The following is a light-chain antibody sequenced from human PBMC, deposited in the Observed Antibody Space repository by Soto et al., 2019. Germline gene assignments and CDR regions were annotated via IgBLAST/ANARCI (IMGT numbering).Light chain of an antibody. Sequence: QSALTQPPSVSGSPGQSVAISCTGTSSDVGSSNGVSWYQQPPGTAPKLMIYDVSNRPSGVPDRFSGSESGNTASLTISGLQAEDEADYYCSSYTSSSTYVFGTGTKLTVL. CDR1: SSDVGSSNG. J-gene: IGLJ1*01. CDR3: SSYTSSSTYV. CDR2: DVS. V-gene: IGLV2-18*02.